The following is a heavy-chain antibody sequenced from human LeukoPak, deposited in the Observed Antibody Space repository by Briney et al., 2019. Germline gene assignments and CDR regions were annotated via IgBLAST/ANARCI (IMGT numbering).Heavy chain of an antibody. Sequence: PSETLSLTCTVSGGSISSSSYYWGWIRQPPGKGLEWIGSIYYSGSTYYNPSLKSRVTISVDTSKDQFSLKLSSVTAADTAVYYCARLVESTFQWLVPNYFDYWGQGTLVTVSS. CDR3: ARLVESTFQWLVPNYFDY. V-gene: IGHV4-39*01. J-gene: IGHJ4*02. D-gene: IGHD6-19*01. CDR1: GGSISSSSYY. CDR2: IYYSGST.